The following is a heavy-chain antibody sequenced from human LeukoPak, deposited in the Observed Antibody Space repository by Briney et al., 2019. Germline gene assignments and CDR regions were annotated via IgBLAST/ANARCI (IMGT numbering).Heavy chain of an antibody. CDR3: ARDSVYATNWFDP. V-gene: IGHV4-59*01. J-gene: IGHJ5*02. Sequence: SETLSLTCTVSGGSISSSYWSWIRQPPGKGLEWIGYINYSGNTNYNPSLKGRVTMSVDMSKNHFSLKLRSVTAADTAVYYCARDSVYATNWFDPWGQGTLVTVSS. CDR1: GGSISSSY. CDR2: INYSGNT. D-gene: IGHD2-8*01.